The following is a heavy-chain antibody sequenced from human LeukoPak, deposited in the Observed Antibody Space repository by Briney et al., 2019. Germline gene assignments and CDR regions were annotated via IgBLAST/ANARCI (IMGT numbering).Heavy chain of an antibody. Sequence: ASVKVSCKVSGYTLTELSMHWVRQAPGKGLEWMGGFDPEDGETIYAQKFQGRVTMTEDTSTDTAYMELSSLRSEDTAVYYCATRLSPDYYDSSGYIFHWGQETLVTVSS. J-gene: IGHJ4*02. CDR3: ATRLSPDYYDSSGYIFH. V-gene: IGHV1-24*01. CDR1: GYTLTELS. D-gene: IGHD3-22*01. CDR2: FDPEDGET.